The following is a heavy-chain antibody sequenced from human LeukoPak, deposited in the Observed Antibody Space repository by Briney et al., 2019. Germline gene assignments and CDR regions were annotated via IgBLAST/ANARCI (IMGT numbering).Heavy chain of an antibody. CDR3: ARVRGGN. Sequence: GGSLRLSCAAFGFTFSDYWMYWVRQAPGEGLLWISNINEYGTTTYADSVKGRFTVSRDNAKNILYLQMNSLRPEDTAVYYCARVRGGNWGQGTLVTVSS. CDR1: GFTFSDYW. CDR2: INEYGTT. D-gene: IGHD3-16*01. V-gene: IGHV3-74*01. J-gene: IGHJ4*02.